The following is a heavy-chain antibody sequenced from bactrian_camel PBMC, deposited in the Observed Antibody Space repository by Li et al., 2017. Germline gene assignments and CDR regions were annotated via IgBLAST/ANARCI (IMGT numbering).Heavy chain of an antibody. CDR1: GTFTVPLC. D-gene: IGHD1*01. J-gene: IGHJ4*01. V-gene: IGHV3S53*01. Sequence: QVQLVESGGDSVQAGGSLRLSCVVTGTFTVPLCMGWYRQGPGQEREEIVRIPRNGLPRYASSTQARSTVSKDNAGNTLYLQMNSVQPSDAAVYYCVADWRDNCGSYADMVSWRYRGQGTQVTVS. CDR2: IPRNGLP. CDR3: VADWRDNCGSYADMVSWRY.